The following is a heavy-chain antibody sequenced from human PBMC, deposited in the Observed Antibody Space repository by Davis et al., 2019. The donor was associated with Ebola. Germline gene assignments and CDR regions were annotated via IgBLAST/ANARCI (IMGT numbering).Heavy chain of an antibody. V-gene: IGHV1-3*01. D-gene: IGHD3-22*01. CDR3: ARGSDSSGYYPTDY. CDR1: GYTFTSYV. CDR2: INAGNGNT. Sequence: ASVKVSCKASGYTFTSYVMHWVRQAPGQRLEWMGWINAGNGNTKYSQKFQGRVTITRDTSASTSYMEMSSLRSEDTAVYYCARGSDSSGYYPTDYWGQGSLVTVSS. J-gene: IGHJ4*02.